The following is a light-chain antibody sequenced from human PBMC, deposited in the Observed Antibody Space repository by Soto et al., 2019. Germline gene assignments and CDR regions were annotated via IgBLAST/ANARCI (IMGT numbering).Light chain of an antibody. J-gene: IGLJ3*02. CDR3: QSYDSSLSVWV. CDR1: SSNIGAGYD. Sequence: QTVVTQPPSVSGAPGQRVTLSCTGSSSNIGAGYDVHWYQHLPGTAPKLLIYDNSKRPSGVPDRISGSKSVTSASLAITGLQAEDEADYYCQSYDSSLSVWVFGGGTKLTVL. CDR2: DNS. V-gene: IGLV1-40*01.